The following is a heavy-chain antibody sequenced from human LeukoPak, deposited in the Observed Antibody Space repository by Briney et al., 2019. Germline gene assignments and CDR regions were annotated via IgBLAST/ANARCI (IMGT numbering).Heavy chain of an antibody. D-gene: IGHD1-26*01. V-gene: IGHV4-61*01. CDR2: IYYSGST. CDR3: ARGRSNYYGMDV. J-gene: IGHJ6*02. CDR1: GGSVSSGSYY. Sequence: SETLSLTCTVSGGSVSSGSYYWSWIRQSPGKGLEWIGYIYYSGSTNYNPSLKSRVTISVDTSKNQFSLKVSSVTAADTAVYYCARGRSNYYGMDVWGQGTTVTVSS.